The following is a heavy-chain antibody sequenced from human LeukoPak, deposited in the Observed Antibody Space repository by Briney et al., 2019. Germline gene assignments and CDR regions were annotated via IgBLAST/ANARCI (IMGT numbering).Heavy chain of an antibody. Sequence: SETLSLTCAVYGGSFSGYYWSWIRQPPGKGLEWIGSIYYSGSTYYNPSLKSRVTISVDTSKNQFSLNLSSVTAADTAVYYCARRGLHHSGSHYFDYWGQGTLVTVSS. CDR1: GGSFSGYY. D-gene: IGHD1-26*01. CDR3: ARRGLHHSGSHYFDY. CDR2: IYYSGST. V-gene: IGHV4-34*01. J-gene: IGHJ4*02.